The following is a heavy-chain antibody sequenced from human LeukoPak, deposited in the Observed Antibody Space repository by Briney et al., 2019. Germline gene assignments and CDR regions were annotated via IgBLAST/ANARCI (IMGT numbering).Heavy chain of an antibody. J-gene: IGHJ5*02. CDR3: ARVGSSSSGISWFDP. Sequence: SETLSLTCTVSGGSISSYYWSWIRQPPGKGLEWIGYIYYSGSTNYNPSLKSRVTISVDTSRNQFSLKLSSVTAADTAEYYCARVGSSSSGISWFDPWGQGTLVTVSS. CDR2: IYYSGST. V-gene: IGHV4-59*01. CDR1: GGSISSYY. D-gene: IGHD6-6*01.